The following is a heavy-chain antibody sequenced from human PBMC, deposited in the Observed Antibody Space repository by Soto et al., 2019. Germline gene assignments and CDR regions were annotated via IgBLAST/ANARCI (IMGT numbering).Heavy chain of an antibody. D-gene: IGHD3-9*01. J-gene: IGHJ5*02. V-gene: IGHV1-8*01. CDR2: MNPKNGDT. CDR3: ARVDYDILTGSSPNWFDP. CDR1: GYTFTNYD. Sequence: QVQLVQSGAEVKKPGASVKVSCKAFGYTFTNYDINWVRQATGEGLEWMGWMNPKNGDTGYAQKFQVRVTMTRDTSISTAYMELSSLTSEDTAVYYCARVDYDILTGSSPNWFDPWGQGTLVTVFS.